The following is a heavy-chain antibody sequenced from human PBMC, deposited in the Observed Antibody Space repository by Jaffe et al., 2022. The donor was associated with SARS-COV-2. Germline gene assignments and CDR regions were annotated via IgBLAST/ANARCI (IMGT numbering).Heavy chain of an antibody. Sequence: QVQLVESGGGLVKPGGSLRLSCAASGYSFSDYYMTWIRQVPGKGLEWLAYISGSSNSIVYADSVKGRFIISRDNAKNSLYLQMNSLRDEDTAVYYCASRFIRAGADYWGQGTLVTVSS. V-gene: IGHV3-11*01. D-gene: IGHD3-10*01. J-gene: IGHJ4*02. CDR2: ISGSSNSI. CDR3: ASRFIRAGADY. CDR1: GYSFSDYY.